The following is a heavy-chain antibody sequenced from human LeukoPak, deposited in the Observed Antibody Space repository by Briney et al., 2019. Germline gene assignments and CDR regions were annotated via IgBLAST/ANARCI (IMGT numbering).Heavy chain of an antibody. Sequence: TGGSLRLSCAASGFTFSSYSMNWVRQAPGKGLEWVSSISSSNSYIYYADSVKGRFTISRDNAKNSLYLQMNSLRAEDTAVYYCARVRDYVWGSYRRGSTSTSMDVWGQGTTVTVSS. J-gene: IGHJ6*02. V-gene: IGHV3-21*01. CDR3: ARVRDYVWGSYRRGSTSTSMDV. CDR1: GFTFSSYS. CDR2: ISSSNSYI. D-gene: IGHD3-16*02.